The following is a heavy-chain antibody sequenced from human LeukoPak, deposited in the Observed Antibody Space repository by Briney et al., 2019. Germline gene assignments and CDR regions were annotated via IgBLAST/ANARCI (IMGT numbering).Heavy chain of an antibody. V-gene: IGHV3-74*01. D-gene: IGHD3-22*01. CDR1: GNYW. Sequence: GGSLRLSCAASGNYWMHWVRQAPGKGLVWVSRISGDEIWTSYADSVKGRFIISRDNAKDTLYLQMSSLRTEDTAVYYCAREYNSGPKQTDAFDIWGQGTMVTVSS. CDR2: ISGDEIWT. CDR3: AREYNSGPKQTDAFDI. J-gene: IGHJ3*02.